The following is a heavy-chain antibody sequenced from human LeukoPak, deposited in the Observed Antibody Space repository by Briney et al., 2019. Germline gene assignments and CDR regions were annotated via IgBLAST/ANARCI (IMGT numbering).Heavy chain of an antibody. Sequence: SETLSLTCAVYGGSFSGYYWSWIRQPPGKGLEWIGEINHSGSTNYNPSLKSRVTISVDTSKNQFSLKLSSVTAANTAVYYCARERRPRYSSGWYFGYWGQGTLVTVSS. D-gene: IGHD6-19*01. CDR3: ARERRPRYSSGWYFGY. CDR2: INHSGST. J-gene: IGHJ4*02. CDR1: GGSFSGYY. V-gene: IGHV4-34*01.